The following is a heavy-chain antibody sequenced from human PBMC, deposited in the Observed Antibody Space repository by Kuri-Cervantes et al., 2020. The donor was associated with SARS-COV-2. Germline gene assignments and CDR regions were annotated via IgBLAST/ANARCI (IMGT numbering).Heavy chain of an antibody. V-gene: IGHV3-7*03. CDR2: IKQDGSEK. CDR3: AKGGGSYLGWFDP. D-gene: IGHD1-26*01. Sequence: GGSLRLSCAASGFTFSSYWMSWVRQAPGKGLEWVANIKQDGSEKYYVDSVKGRFTISRDNAKNSLYLQMNSLRAEDTAVYYCAKGGGSYLGWFDPWGQGTLVTVSS. CDR1: GFTFSSYW. J-gene: IGHJ5*02.